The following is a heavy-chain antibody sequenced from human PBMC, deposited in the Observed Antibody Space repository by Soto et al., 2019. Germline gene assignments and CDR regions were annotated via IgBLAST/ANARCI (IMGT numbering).Heavy chain of an antibody. V-gene: IGHV3-30-3*01. J-gene: IGHJ6*02. CDR3: ARERARPYYYGMDV. Sequence: QVQLVESGGGVVQPGRSLRLSCAASGFTFSSYAMHWVRQAPGKGLEWVAVISYDGSNKYYADSVKGRFTISRDNSKNTLYLQMNSLRAEDTAVYYSARERARPYYYGMDVWGQGTTVTVSS. CDR2: ISYDGSNK. CDR1: GFTFSSYA.